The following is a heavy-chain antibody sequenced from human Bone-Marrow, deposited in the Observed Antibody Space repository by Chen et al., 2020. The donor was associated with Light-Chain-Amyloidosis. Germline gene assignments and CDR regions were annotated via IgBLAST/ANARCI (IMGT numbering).Heavy chain of an antibody. CDR2: TNSAGTST. CDR3: ARTTLRYLDY. CDR1: GFSFSTYW. Sequence: LVESGGEVVQPGGSLRLSCTASGFSFSTYWMHWVRQSPGKGLVSVSRTNSAGTSTTYADSVKGRFTVSRDNTKNTMXXEMNSLRVEDTAVYYCARTTLRYLDYWGQGTLVTVSS. J-gene: IGHJ4*02. V-gene: IGHV3-74*01. D-gene: IGHD3-9*01.